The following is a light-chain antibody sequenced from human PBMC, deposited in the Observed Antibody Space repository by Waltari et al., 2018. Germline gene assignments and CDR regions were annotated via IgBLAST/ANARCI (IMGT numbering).Light chain of an antibody. CDR2: DTS. V-gene: IGKV3-11*01. J-gene: IGKJ4*01. Sequence: IVLTQSPATLSLSSGERATLPCRASQSVTSSLAWYQQKPGQTPRLLIYDTSKRATVIPARFSGSGSGTDFTLTISSLEPEDVAVYYCQHRTTWPPSLTFGGGTRVEVK. CDR1: QSVTSS. CDR3: QHRTTWPPSLT.